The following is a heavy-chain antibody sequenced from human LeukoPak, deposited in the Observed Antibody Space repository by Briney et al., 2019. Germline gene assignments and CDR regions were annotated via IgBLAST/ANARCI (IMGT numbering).Heavy chain of an antibody. CDR2: ISGSGGST. D-gene: IGHD6-19*01. Sequence: GGSLRLSCAASGFTFSSYAMSWVRQAPGKGLEWVSAISGSGGSTYYADSVKGRFTISRDNSKDTLYLQMNSLRAEDTGVYFWAKAEQWLVQNLGYWGQGTLVTVSS. V-gene: IGHV3-23*01. J-gene: IGHJ4*02. CDR1: GFTFSSYA. CDR3: AKAEQWLVQNLGY.